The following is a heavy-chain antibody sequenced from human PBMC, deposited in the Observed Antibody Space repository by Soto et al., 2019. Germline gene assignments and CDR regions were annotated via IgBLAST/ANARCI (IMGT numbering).Heavy chain of an antibody. Sequence: ASVKVSCTAYGFTFTSSAVQRVRQARGQRLEWIGWIVVGSGNTNYAQKFQERVTITRDMSTSTAYMELSSLRSEDTAVYYCAADRYGDYYYFDYWGQGTLVTVSS. CDR2: IVVGSGNT. CDR3: AADRYGDYYYFDY. CDR1: GFTFTSSA. J-gene: IGHJ4*02. V-gene: IGHV1-58*01. D-gene: IGHD4-17*01.